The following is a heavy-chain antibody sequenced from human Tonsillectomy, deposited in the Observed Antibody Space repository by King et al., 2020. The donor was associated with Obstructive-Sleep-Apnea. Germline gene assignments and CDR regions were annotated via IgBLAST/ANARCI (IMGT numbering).Heavy chain of an antibody. J-gene: IGHJ4*02. CDR2: IYYSGST. V-gene: IGHV4-31*03. D-gene: IGHD3-22*01. Sequence: MQLQESGPGLVKPSQTLSLTCTVSGGSISSGGYYWNWIRQLPGKGLEWIGYIYYSGSTYYNPSLNSRVTRSVDTSKNQFSLKPSSVTAADTAVYYCARADGIVSNFDYWGQGTLVTVSS. CDR1: GGSISSGGYY. CDR3: ARADGIVSNFDY.